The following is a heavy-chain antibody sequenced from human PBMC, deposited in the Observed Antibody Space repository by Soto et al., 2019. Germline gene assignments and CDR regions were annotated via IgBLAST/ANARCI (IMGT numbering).Heavy chain of an antibody. J-gene: IGHJ6*03. D-gene: IGHD2-2*01. Sequence: GGSLRLSCAASGFTFSSYAMSWVRQAPGKGLEWVSAISGSGGSTYYADSVKGRFTISRDNSKNTLYLQMNSLRAEDTAVYYCAKDGYCSSTSCYAFYYYYYMDVWGKGTKVTVSS. CDR1: GFTFSSYA. V-gene: IGHV3-23*01. CDR2: ISGSGGST. CDR3: AKDGYCSSTSCYAFYYYYYMDV.